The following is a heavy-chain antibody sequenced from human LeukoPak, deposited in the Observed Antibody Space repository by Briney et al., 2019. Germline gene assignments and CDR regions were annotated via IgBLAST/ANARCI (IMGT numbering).Heavy chain of an antibody. J-gene: IGHJ4*02. V-gene: IGHV3-15*07. CDR1: GFTFSNAW. Sequence: AGGSLRLSCAASGFTFSNAWMNWVRQAPGKGLEWIGRIKSKTDGGTTDYAAPVKGRFTISRDDSKNTLYLQMNSLKTEDTAVYYCTTYNLGGYDWALGYWGQGTLVTVSS. CDR2: IKSKTDGGTT. D-gene: IGHD5-12*01. CDR3: TTYNLGGYDWALGY.